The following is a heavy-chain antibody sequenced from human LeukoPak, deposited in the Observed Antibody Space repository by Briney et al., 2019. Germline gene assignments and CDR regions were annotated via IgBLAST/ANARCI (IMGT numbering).Heavy chain of an antibody. D-gene: IGHD2-15*01. CDR3: AKDPGSAVAATNWFDP. CDR2: IRYDGSNK. CDR1: GFTFSSYG. V-gene: IGHV3-30*02. Sequence: PGGSLRLSCAASGFTFSSYGMHWVRQAPGKGLEWVAFIRYDGSNKYYADSVKGRSTISRDNSKNTLYLQMNSLRAEDTAVYYCAKDPGSAVAATNWFDPWGQGTLVTVSS. J-gene: IGHJ5*02.